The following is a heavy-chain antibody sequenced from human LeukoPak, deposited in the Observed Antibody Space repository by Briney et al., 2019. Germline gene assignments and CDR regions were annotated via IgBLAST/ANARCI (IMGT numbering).Heavy chain of an antibody. V-gene: IGHV4-34*01. CDR3: ARYEGYYYMDV. J-gene: IGHJ6*03. D-gene: IGHD3-16*01. CDR2: INHSGST. Sequence: PSETLSLTCTVSGGSISSYYWSWIRQPPGKGLEWIGEINHSGSTNYNPSLKSRVTISVDTSKNQFSLKLSSVTAADTAVYYCARYEGYYYMDVWGKGTTVTVSS. CDR1: GGSISSYY.